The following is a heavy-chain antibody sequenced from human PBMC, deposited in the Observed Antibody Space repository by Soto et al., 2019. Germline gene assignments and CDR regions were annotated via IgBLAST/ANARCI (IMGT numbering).Heavy chain of an antibody. Sequence: QVQLVQSGAEAKKPGASVKVSCKASGYTFTSYYMHWVRQAPGQGLEWMGIINPSGGSTSYAQKFQGRVTMTRDTSTSTVYMELSSLRSEDTAVYYCARSYGGHTAMGSGGFDYWGQGTLVTVSS. V-gene: IGHV1-46*01. J-gene: IGHJ4*02. CDR2: INPSGGST. CDR3: ARSYGGHTAMGSGGFDY. D-gene: IGHD5-18*01. CDR1: GYTFTSYY.